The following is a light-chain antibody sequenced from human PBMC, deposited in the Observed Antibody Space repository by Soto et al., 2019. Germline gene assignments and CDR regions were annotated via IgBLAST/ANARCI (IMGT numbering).Light chain of an antibody. Sequence: DIQMTQSPSSLSASVGDRVIITCRASQGIRDDLSWYQQKPGKAPKRLIYAASSLQSGVPSRFSGSGSGTEFTLRISSLQPEDFATYYCLQHNKYPWTFGQGTKVDNK. J-gene: IGKJ1*01. CDR3: LQHNKYPWT. CDR2: AAS. V-gene: IGKV1-17*01. CDR1: QGIRDD.